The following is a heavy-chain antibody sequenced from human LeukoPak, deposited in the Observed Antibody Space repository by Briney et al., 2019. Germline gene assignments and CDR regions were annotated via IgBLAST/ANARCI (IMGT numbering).Heavy chain of an antibody. CDR2: AYHSGGT. Sequence: SSETLSVTCTLSVYSITSGYSWGWIRPPPGKGLEWIGSAYHSGGTYYNPSLKSRVPISIDTSKNQFSLRLNSVTAADTAVYYCARSDGTYTWYFDVWGRGTLVTVSS. D-gene: IGHD4-11*01. V-gene: IGHV4-38-2*02. CDR1: VYSITSGYS. CDR3: ARSDGTYTWYFDV. J-gene: IGHJ2*01.